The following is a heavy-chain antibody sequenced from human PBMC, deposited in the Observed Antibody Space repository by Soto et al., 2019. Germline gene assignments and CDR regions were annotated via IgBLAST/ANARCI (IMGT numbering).Heavy chain of an antibody. Sequence: GSLRLSCAASGFTFSSYAMSWVRQAPGKGLEWVSAISGSGGSTYYADSVKGRFTISRDNSKNTLYLQMNSLRAEDTAVYYCARSHEGYYYDSSGYYQITMNAFDIWGQGTMVTVSS. J-gene: IGHJ3*02. CDR2: ISGSGGST. D-gene: IGHD3-22*01. CDR1: GFTFSSYA. CDR3: ARSHEGYYYDSSGYYQITMNAFDI. V-gene: IGHV3-23*01.